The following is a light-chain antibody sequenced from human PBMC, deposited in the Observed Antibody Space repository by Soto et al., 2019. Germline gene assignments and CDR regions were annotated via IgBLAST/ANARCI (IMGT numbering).Light chain of an antibody. CDR2: DVT. CDR1: SSDVGGYDY. J-gene: IGLJ1*01. CDR3: ISYASINADV. Sequence: QSALTQPASVSGSPGQSITISCTGTSSDVGGYDYVSWYQQHPGKAPKLMIYDVTNRPAGVSNRFSGSKSGYTASLTISGLQGEDEADYYCISYASINADVFGTGTKVTVL. V-gene: IGLV2-14*01.